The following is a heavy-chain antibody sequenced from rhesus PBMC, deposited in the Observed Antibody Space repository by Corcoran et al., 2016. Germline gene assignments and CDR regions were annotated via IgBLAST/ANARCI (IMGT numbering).Heavy chain of an antibody. CDR2: IKNKNTRYTR. J-gene: IGHJ4*01. D-gene: IGHD4-29*01. V-gene: IGHV3-13*01. Sequence: EVQLVESGGGLVQPGGSLRLSCAASGFTFSNYYIHCFRQPQGNGLEEEGLIKNKNTRYTRGYVAAVKGRFTISRDAAKNTMYLQMRRRKTEGTTLGYWTNGNSETGAGYFDYWGQGVLVTVS. CDR3: TNGNSETGAGYFDY. CDR1: GFTFSNYY.